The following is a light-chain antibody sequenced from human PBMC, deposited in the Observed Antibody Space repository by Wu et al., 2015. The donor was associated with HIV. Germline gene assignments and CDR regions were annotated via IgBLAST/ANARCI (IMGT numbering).Light chain of an antibody. CDR2: GAS. J-gene: IGKJ1*01. CDR1: QSVSSN. Sequence: EIVMTQSPATLSVSPGERATLSCRASQSVSSNLAWYQQKPGQAPRLLIYGASSRATGIPDRFSGSGSGTDFTLTISRLEPEDFAVYYCQQYGSSTKTFGQGTKVEIK. CDR3: QQYGSSTKT. V-gene: IGKV3-20*01.